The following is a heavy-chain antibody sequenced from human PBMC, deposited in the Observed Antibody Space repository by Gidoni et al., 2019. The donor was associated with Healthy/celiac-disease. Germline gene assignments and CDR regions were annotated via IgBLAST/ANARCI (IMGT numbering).Heavy chain of an antibody. CDR3: AGRIAVARLLFQH. Sequence: QVQLQQWGAGLLKPSETLSLTCAVYGGSFSGYYWSWIRQPPGKGLEWIGEINHSGSTNYNPSLKSRVTISVDTAKNQFSLKLSSVTAADTAVYYCAGRIAVARLLFQHWGQGTLVTVSS. V-gene: IGHV4-34*01. CDR2: INHSGST. CDR1: GGSFSGYY. D-gene: IGHD6-19*01. J-gene: IGHJ1*01.